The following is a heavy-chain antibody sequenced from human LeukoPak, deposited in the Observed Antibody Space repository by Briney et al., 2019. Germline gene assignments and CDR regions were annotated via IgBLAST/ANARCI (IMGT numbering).Heavy chain of an antibody. CDR1: GFTFSSYS. CDR3: ASQYYYGSGSDIGVY. J-gene: IGHJ4*02. CDR2: ISSSSSYI. Sequence: GGSLRLSCAASGFTFSSYSMNWVRQAPGKGLGWVSSISSSSSYIYYADSVKGRFTISRDNAKNSLYLQMNSLRAEDTAVYYCASQYYYGSGSDIGVYWGQGTLVTVSS. D-gene: IGHD3-10*01. V-gene: IGHV3-21*01.